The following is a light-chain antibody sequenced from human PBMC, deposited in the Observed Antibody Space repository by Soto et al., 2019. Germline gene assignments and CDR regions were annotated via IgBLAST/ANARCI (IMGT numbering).Light chain of an antibody. CDR1: QSVSVN. Sequence: EIVMTQSPGTLSVSPGERATLSCRASQSVSVNLAWYQQKPGQAPRLLIYGVSTRATGIPARFSGSESGTEFTLTISSLQSEDFAVYYCQQRGKWPSTFGPGTKVE. J-gene: IGKJ2*02. V-gene: IGKV3-15*01. CDR3: QQRGKWPST. CDR2: GVS.